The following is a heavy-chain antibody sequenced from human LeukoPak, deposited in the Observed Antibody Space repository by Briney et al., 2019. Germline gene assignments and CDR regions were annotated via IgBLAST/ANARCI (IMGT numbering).Heavy chain of an antibody. J-gene: IGHJ6*03. V-gene: IGHV3-23*01. CDR1: VYTLSSYS. D-gene: IGHD3-22*01. CDR2: ISGSSRNK. Sequence: GGSLRLSCAASVYTLSSYSMNWVREAPGKGRECGSYISGSSRNKYDADSVEGRLTISRDNSKSTLYVEMDNLRAEDTAVYDCAKVAEYYYDSSGYDYYYYYLDVWGKGTTVTVSS. CDR3: AKVAEYYYDSSGYDYYYYYLDV.